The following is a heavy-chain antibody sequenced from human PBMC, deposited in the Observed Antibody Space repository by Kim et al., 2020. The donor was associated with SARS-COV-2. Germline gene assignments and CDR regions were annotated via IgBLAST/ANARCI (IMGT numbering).Heavy chain of an antibody. CDR2: IKQDGSEK. D-gene: IGHD6-13*01. CDR3: ARVSGGQGIAAAVDAFDI. Sequence: GGSLRLSCAASGFTFSSYWMSWVRQAPGKGLEWVANIKQDGSEKYYVDSVKGRFTISRDNAKNSLYLQMNSLRAEDTAVYYCARVSGGQGIAAAVDAFDIWGQGTMVTVSS. J-gene: IGHJ3*02. V-gene: IGHV3-7*01. CDR1: GFTFSSYW.